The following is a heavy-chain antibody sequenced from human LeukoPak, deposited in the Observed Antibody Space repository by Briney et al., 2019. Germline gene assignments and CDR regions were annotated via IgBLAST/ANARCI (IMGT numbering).Heavy chain of an antibody. D-gene: IGHD2-8*01. CDR2: ISGGGTT. CDR3: VSRMGGYYYGLD. V-gene: IGHV3-66*01. Sequence: GGSLRLSCAASGFTLSSDYMSWVRQAPGKGLEWVSIISGGGTTYYTDSVQGRFTISREDSKNTLYLQMNSLRAEDTAVYYCVSRMGGYYYGLD. CDR1: GFTLSSDY. J-gene: IGHJ6*01.